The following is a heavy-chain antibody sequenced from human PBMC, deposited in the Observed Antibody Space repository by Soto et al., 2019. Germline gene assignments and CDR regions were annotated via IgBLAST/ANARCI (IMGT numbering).Heavy chain of an antibody. J-gene: IGHJ4*02. V-gene: IGHV4-39*01. CDR2: IYYSGST. D-gene: IGHD2-2*01. CDR1: GGSISSSSYY. Sequence: SETLSLTCTVSGGSISSSSYYWGWIRQPPGKGLEWIGSIYYSGSTYYNPSLKSRVTISVDTSKNQFSLKLSSVTAADTAVYYCAIHKGTLIVVVPAALYYFDYWGQGTLVTVSS. CDR3: AIHKGTLIVVVPAALYYFDY.